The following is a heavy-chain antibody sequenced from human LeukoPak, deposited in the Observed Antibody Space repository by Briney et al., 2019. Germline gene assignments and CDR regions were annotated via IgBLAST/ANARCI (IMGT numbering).Heavy chain of an antibody. J-gene: IGHJ6*03. CDR1: GGSISSSSYY. CDR3: ARHDGLRYSRYYYYYMDV. V-gene: IGHV4-39*01. CDR2: IYYSGST. Sequence: SETLSLTCTVSGGSISSSSYYWGWIRQPPGKGLEWVGSIYYSGSTYYNPSLKSRVTISVDTSKNQFSLKLSSVTAADTAVYYCARHDGLRYSRYYYYYMDVWGKGTTVTVSS. D-gene: IGHD3-9*01.